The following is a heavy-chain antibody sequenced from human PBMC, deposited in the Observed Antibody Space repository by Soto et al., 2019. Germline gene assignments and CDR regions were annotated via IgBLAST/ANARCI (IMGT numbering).Heavy chain of an antibody. CDR3: VQSRCGGDCLRSYPPHYYYGVDV. V-gene: IGHV2-5*02. CDR2: IYWDTDE. J-gene: IGHJ6*02. CDR1: GFSLRTSGVG. Sequence: QITLKESGPTLVKPTQTLTLTCTFSGFSLRTSGVGVGWIRQPPGKTLEWLALIYWDTDERYSPSLRSRLTITMGTSENQVVLTMTNIDPVDTANYYCVQSRCGGDCLRSYPPHYYYGVDVWGQGTTVTVSS. D-gene: IGHD2-21*02.